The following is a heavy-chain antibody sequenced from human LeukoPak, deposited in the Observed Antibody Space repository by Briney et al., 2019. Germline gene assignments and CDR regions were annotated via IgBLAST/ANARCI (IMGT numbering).Heavy chain of an antibody. CDR2: INPNSGGT. CDR3: ARVHSSTVGYYYYMDV. CDR1: GYTFTGYY. Sequence: ASVKVSCKASGYTFTGYYMHWVRQAPGQGLEWMGRINPNSGGTNYAQKFQGRVTMTRDTSISTAYMELSRLRSDDTAVYYCARVHSSTVGYYYYMDVWGKGTTVTVSS. V-gene: IGHV1-2*06. J-gene: IGHJ6*03. D-gene: IGHD6-13*01.